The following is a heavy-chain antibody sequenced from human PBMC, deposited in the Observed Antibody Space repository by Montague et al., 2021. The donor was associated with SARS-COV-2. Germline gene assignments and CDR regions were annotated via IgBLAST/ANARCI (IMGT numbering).Heavy chain of an antibody. CDR3: AKVHPDGAFWSGTKWFDP. V-gene: IGHV4-4*07. CDR2: IYNSGST. J-gene: IGHJ5*02. CDR1: GGSISGYY. D-gene: IGHD3-3*01. Sequence: SETLSLTCTVSGGSISGYYWSWFRQSAGKGLEWIGRIYNSGSTSYNPSLESRVTISIATAANQFSLMMTSVTAADTAVYYCAKVHPDGAFWSGTKWFDPW.